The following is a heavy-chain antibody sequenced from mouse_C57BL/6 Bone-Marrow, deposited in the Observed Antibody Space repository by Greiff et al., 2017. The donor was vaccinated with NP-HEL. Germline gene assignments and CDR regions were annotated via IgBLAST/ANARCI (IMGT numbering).Heavy chain of an antibody. Sequence: EVQVVESGEGLVKPGGSLKLSCAASGFTFSSYAMSWVRQTPEKRLEWVAYISSGGDYIYYADTVKGRFPISRDNARNTLYLQMSSLKSEDTAMYYCTRLRIYYDYGGFAYWGQGTLVTVSA. CDR2: ISSGGDYI. CDR1: GFTFSSYA. V-gene: IGHV5-9-1*02. CDR3: TRLRIYYDYGGFAY. J-gene: IGHJ3*01. D-gene: IGHD2-4*01.